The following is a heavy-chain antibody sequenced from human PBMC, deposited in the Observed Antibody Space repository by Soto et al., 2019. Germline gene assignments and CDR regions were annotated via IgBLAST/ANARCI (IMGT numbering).Heavy chain of an antibody. CDR2: INHSGST. V-gene: IGHV4-34*01. CDR3: AREFPYYDFWSGYPGWFDP. CDR1: GGSFSGYY. Sequence: TLSLTCAVYGGSFSGYYWSWIRQPPGKGLEWIGEINHSGSTNYNPSLKSRVTISVDTSKNQFSLKLSSVTAADTAVHYCAREFPYYDFWSGYPGWFDPWGQGTLVTVSS. J-gene: IGHJ5*02. D-gene: IGHD3-3*01.